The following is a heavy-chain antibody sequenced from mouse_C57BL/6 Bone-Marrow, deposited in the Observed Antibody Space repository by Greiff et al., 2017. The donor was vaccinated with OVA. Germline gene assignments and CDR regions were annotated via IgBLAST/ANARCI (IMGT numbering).Heavy chain of an antibody. J-gene: IGHJ4*01. CDR1: GYTFTSYW. CDR3: AFITTVVATPGYYAMDY. D-gene: IGHD1-1*01. V-gene: IGHV1-72*01. Sequence: VQLVESGAELVKPGASVKLSCKASGYTFTSYWMHWVKQRPGRGLEWIGRIDPNSGGTKYNEKFKSKATLTVDKPSSTAYMQLSSLTSEDSAVYYCAFITTVVATPGYYAMDYWGQGTSVTVSS. CDR2: IDPNSGGT.